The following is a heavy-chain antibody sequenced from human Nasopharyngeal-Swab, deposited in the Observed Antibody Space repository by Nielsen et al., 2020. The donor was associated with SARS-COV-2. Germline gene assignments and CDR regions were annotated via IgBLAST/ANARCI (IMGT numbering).Heavy chain of an antibody. CDR3: ARIAVAGHNWFDP. D-gene: IGHD6-19*01. V-gene: IGHV6-1*01. CDR2: TYYRSKWYN. Sequence: WIRQSPSRGLEWLGRTYYRSKWYNDYAVSVKSRITINPDTSKNRFSLQLNSVTPEDTAVYYCARIAVAGHNWFDPWGQGTLVTVSS. J-gene: IGHJ5*02.